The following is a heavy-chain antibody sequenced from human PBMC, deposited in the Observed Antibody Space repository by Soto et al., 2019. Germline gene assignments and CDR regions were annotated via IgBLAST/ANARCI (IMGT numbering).Heavy chain of an antibody. Sequence: QLQLQESGPGLVKPSETLSLTCAVSGASISRGGFHWGWIRQPPGQGLEWIGSLYSGSTYYNPSLKSRVTISADTSKNQFSLTLSSVTAADTAVYYCPRRGSGHTFDYWGQGTLVTVSS. D-gene: IGHD3-10*01. V-gene: IGHV4-39*01. J-gene: IGHJ4*02. CDR3: PRRGSGHTFDY. CDR2: LYSGST. CDR1: GASISRGGFH.